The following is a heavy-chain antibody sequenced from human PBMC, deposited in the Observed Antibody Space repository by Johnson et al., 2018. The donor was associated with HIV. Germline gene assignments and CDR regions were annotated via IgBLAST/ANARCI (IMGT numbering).Heavy chain of an antibody. J-gene: IGHJ3*02. CDR2: IASSDSPI. CDR1: GFTFSDYY. Sequence: QVQLVESGGGLVKPGGSLRLSCAASGFTFSDYYMSWIRQAPGKGLEWVSYIASSDSPIYYADSVKGRFTISRDNAKNSLFLQMNSLRAEDTAVYYCTTGAKLSSWYGGNAFDIWGQGTMVTVSS. CDR3: TTGAKLSSWYGGNAFDI. D-gene: IGHD6-13*01. V-gene: IGHV3-11*01.